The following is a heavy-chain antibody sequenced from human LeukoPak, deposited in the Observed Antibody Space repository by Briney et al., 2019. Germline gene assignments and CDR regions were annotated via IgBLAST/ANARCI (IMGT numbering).Heavy chain of an antibody. Sequence: QSGGSLRLSCAASGFTFSSYWISWVRQAPGKGLEWVANIKQDGSEKYYVDSVKGRFTISRDNAKNSLYLQMNSLRAEDTAVYYCAKSGRYYGSGTPDYWGQGTLVTVSS. D-gene: IGHD3-10*01. CDR1: GFTFSSYW. J-gene: IGHJ4*02. V-gene: IGHV3-7*03. CDR2: IKQDGSEK. CDR3: AKSGRYYGSGTPDY.